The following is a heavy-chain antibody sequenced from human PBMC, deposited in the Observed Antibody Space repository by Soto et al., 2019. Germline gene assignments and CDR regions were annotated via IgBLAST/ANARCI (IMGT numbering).Heavy chain of an antibody. J-gene: IGHJ4*02. CDR3: VKDSTVSGVRQGLDF. Sequence: GGSLRLSCAVSGFTFDDYAMHWVRQSPGKGLEWVAGIIWNSAYIVYADSVKGRFTISRDNAKNSLHLQMDSLRAEDTALYYCVKDSTVSGVRQGLDFWGRGTLVTVSS. CDR2: IIWNSAYI. CDR1: GFTFDDYA. V-gene: IGHV3-9*01. D-gene: IGHD6-19*01.